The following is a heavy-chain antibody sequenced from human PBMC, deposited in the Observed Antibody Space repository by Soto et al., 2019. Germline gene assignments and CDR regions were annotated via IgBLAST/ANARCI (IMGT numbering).Heavy chain of an antibody. CDR2: IYYSGST. CDR3: AREPLTVTTLSDGMDV. Sequence: PSETLSLTCTVSGGSISSGGYYWSWIRQHPGKGLEWIGYIYYSGSTYYNPSLKSRVTISVDTSKNQFSLKMSSVTAADTAVYYCAREPLTVTTLSDGMDVWGQGTTVTVSS. V-gene: IGHV4-31*03. J-gene: IGHJ6*02. CDR1: GGSISSGGYY. D-gene: IGHD1-7*01.